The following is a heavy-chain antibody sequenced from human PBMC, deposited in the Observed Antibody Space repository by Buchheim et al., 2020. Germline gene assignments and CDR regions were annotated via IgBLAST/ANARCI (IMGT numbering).Heavy chain of an antibody. Sequence: QVQLVESGGGVVQPGRSLRLSCAASGFTFSSYGMHWVRQAPGKGLEWVAVISYDGSNKYYADSVKGRFTISRDNSKNTLYLQMNSLRAEDTAVYYCAKDFLFVEWLPSETDYWGQGTL. V-gene: IGHV3-30*18. CDR3: AKDFLFVEWLPSETDY. J-gene: IGHJ4*02. CDR2: ISYDGSNK. CDR1: GFTFSSYG. D-gene: IGHD3-3*01.